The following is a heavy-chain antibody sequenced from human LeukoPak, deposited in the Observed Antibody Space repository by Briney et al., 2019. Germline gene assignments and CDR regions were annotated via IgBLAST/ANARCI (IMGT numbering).Heavy chain of an antibody. CDR1: KFTFSDYS. CDR2: ISSSSSYI. J-gene: IGHJ4*02. V-gene: IGHV3-21*01. CDR3: ARDSRAELGMALAY. Sequence: GGSLRLSCAASKFTFSDYSMSWVRQAPGKGLEWVSSISSSSSYIYYADSVKGRFTISRDNAKNSLYLQMNSLRAEDTAVYYCARDSRAELGMALAYWGQGTLVTVSS. D-gene: IGHD7-27*01.